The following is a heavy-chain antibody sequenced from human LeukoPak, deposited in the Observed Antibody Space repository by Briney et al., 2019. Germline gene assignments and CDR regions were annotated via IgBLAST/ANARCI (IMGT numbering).Heavy chain of an antibody. CDR1: GGSFSGYY. CDR2: INHSGST. J-gene: IGHJ4*02. CDR3: ARAARKYYYDSSGYYSTVGPTNFDY. Sequence: PSETLSLTCAVYGGSFSGYYWSWIRQPPGKGLEWIGEINHSGSTNYNPSLKSRVTISVDTSKNQFSLKLSSVTAADTAVYYCARAARKYYYDSSGYYSTVGPTNFDYWGQGPLVTVSS. V-gene: IGHV4-34*01. D-gene: IGHD3-22*01.